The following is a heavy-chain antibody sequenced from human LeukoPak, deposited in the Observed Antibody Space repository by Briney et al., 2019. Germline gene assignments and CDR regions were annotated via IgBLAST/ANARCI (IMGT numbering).Heavy chain of an antibody. CDR2: ISAYNGNT. V-gene: IGHV1-18*01. J-gene: IGHJ6*03. D-gene: IGHD3-10*01. Sequence: ASVKVSCKASGYTFTSYGISWVRQAPGQGLEGMGWISAYNGNTNYAQKLQGRVTMTRDMSTGTVYMELSSLRSEDTAVYYCARDSAELAAIFSGSYYYYMDVWGKGTTVTVSS. CDR1: GYTFTSYG. CDR3: ARDSAELAAIFSGSYYYYMDV.